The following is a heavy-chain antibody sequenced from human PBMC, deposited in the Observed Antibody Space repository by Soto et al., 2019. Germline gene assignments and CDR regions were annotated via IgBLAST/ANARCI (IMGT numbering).Heavy chain of an antibody. J-gene: IGHJ5*02. Sequence: SRRLACTAAGFTLSEYYTSLPRQAPGKGLEWVSYISSSGSTIYYADSVKGRFTISRDNAKNSLYLQMNSLRAEDTAVYYCARVRYYDSGSSINWFDPWGQGP. CDR1: GFTLSEYY. V-gene: IGHV3-11*01. CDR3: ARVRYYDSGSSINWFDP. D-gene: IGHD3-10*01. CDR2: ISSSGSTI.